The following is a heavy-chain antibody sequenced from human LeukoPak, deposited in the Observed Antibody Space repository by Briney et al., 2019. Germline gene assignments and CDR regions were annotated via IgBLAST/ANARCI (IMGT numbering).Heavy chain of an antibody. Sequence: ASVKVSCKASGYTFTSYYMHWVRPAPGQGLEWMGIINPSGGSTSYTQKFQGRVTMTRDTSTTTVYMELSSLRSQDTAVYYCARHKEVGDYYYFDYWGQGTLVTVSS. J-gene: IGHJ4*02. D-gene: IGHD2/OR15-2a*01. V-gene: IGHV1-46*01. CDR1: GYTFTSYY. CDR2: INPSGGST. CDR3: ARHKEVGDYYYFDY.